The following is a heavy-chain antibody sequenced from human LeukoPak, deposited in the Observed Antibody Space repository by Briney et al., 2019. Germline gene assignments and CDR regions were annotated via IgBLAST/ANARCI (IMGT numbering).Heavy chain of an antibody. CDR1: GFTFSNYW. Sequence: GGSLRLSCAASGFTFSNYWMNWVRQAPGKGLEWVANIKQDGSEKYYVDSVKGRFTISRDNAKNSLYLQMSSLRVEDTAVYYCATTGGSWYDGSLDYWGQGTLVTVSS. CDR3: ATTGGSWYDGSLDY. J-gene: IGHJ4*02. CDR2: IKQDGSEK. V-gene: IGHV3-7*01. D-gene: IGHD6-13*01.